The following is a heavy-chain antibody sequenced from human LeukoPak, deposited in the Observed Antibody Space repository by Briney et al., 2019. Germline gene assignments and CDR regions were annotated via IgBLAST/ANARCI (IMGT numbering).Heavy chain of an antibody. CDR3: ASANDYDFWSGYYWD. CDR2: INHSGST. D-gene: IGHD3-3*01. CDR1: GGSFNGYY. J-gene: IGHJ4*02. V-gene: IGHV4-34*01. Sequence: SETLSLTCAVYGGSFNGYYWSWIRQPPGKGLEWIGEINHSGSTNYNPSLKSRVTISVDTSKNQFSLKLSSVTAADMAVYYCASANDYDFWSGYYWDWGQGTLVTVSS.